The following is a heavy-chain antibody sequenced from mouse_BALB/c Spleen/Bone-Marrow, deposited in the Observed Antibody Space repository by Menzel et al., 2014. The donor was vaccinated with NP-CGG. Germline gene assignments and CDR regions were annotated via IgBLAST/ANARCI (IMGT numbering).Heavy chain of an antibody. Sequence: QVQLQQSGAELMKPGASVKISCKATGYTFSSYWIEWVKQRPGHGLEWIGEILPGSGSTNYNDKFKGKATFTADTSSNTAYMQLSSLTSEGSAVYYCARSGLLSSPYWGQGTLVTVSA. V-gene: IGHV1-9*01. J-gene: IGHJ3*01. CDR3: ARSGLLSSPY. D-gene: IGHD2-13*01. CDR1: GYTFSSYW. CDR2: ILPGSGST.